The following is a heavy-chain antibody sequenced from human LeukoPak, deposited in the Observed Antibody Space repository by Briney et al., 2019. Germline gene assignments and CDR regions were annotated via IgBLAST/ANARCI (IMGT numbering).Heavy chain of an antibody. CDR3: ATGGSMAHEGIHS. D-gene: IGHD3-10*01. CDR2: ISNTGGFT. J-gene: IGHJ4*02. V-gene: IGHV3-23*01. CDR1: GITFSTYA. Sequence: GGSLRLSCVISGITFSTYAMSWVRQAPGKGLEWVSSISNTGGFTYHADSMKGRFTISRDNPKNTLFLQMKSLRGDDTAVYFCATGGSMAHEGIHSWGQGTLVIVSS.